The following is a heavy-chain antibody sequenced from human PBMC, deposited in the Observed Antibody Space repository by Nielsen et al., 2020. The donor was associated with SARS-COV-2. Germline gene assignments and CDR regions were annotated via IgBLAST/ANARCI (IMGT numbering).Heavy chain of an antibody. CDR2: INRSGGA. CDR1: GEALRDHD. J-gene: IGHJ6*03. D-gene: IGHD2-15*01. V-gene: IGHV4-34*01. Sequence: SETLSLTCAVYGEALRDHDLPWIRQSPGKGLEWIGNINRSGGAKYNGPLKSRVSLSVDTMQNRFSLKVTSVTAADTAVYYCARGRDDETYSSYFYLDVWAKGTSVTVSS. CDR3: ARGRDDETYSSYFYLDV.